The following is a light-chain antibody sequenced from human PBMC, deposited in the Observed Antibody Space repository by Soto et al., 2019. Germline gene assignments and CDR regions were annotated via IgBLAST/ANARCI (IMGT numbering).Light chain of an antibody. J-gene: IGKJ1*01. V-gene: IGKV1-8*01. CDR3: QQYYSYPPT. Sequence: AIRMTQSPSSFSASTGDRVTITCRASQGISSYLAWYQQNPGKAPKLLIYAASTLQSGVPSRFSGSGSVTDVTLTISCLQSEDFATYYCQQYYSYPPTFGQGTKVEIK. CDR2: AAS. CDR1: QGISSY.